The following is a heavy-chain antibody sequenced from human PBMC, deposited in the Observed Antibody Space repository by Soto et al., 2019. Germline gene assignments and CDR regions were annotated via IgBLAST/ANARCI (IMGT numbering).Heavy chain of an antibody. CDR2: IKQDGSEK. CDR3: ARGIAAHPGED. V-gene: IGHV3-7*05. CDR1: GFTFSTYW. J-gene: IGHJ4*02. D-gene: IGHD6-13*01. Sequence: EVQLVESGGGLVQPGGSLGLSCAASGFTFSTYWMTWGRQAPGKGLEWVANIKQDGSEKYYVDSVKGRFTISRDNAKNSLYLQMNSLRAADTAVYYCARGIAAHPGEDWGQGTLVTVSS.